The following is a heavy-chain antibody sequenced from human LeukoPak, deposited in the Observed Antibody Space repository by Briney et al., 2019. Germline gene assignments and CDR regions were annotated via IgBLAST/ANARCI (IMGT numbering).Heavy chain of an antibody. CDR1: GYSFTAHY. CDR3: VRDPREPANDLDY. J-gene: IGHJ4*01. CDR2: IDCGAGDT. V-gene: IGHV1-2*02. Sequence: ASVTVSCKTSGYSFTAHYIHWVRPAPGQALQWLAYIDCGAGDTNYAQPFQGRVTVTRDKSINTAYLELSSLTFDDTAIYYCVRDPREPANDLDYWGRGTLVTVSS. D-gene: IGHD1-1*01.